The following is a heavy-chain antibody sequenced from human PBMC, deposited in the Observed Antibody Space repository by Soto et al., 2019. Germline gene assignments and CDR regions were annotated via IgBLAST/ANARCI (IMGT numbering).Heavy chain of an antibody. J-gene: IGHJ5*02. CDR3: AIGSHGKELFDP. CDR1: GYTLTELS. Sequence: ASVKVCCKVSGYTLTELSMHWVRQAPGKGLEWMGGFDPEDGDTIYAQKFQGRVTMTEDTSTDTAYMELSSLRSEDTAVYYCAIGSHGKELFDPWGQGTLVTVSS. D-gene: IGHD6-25*01. CDR2: FDPEDGDT. V-gene: IGHV1-24*01.